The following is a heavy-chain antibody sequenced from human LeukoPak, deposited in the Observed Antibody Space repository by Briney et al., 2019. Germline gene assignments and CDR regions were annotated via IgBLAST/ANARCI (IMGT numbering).Heavy chain of an antibody. J-gene: IGHJ4*02. D-gene: IGHD3-10*01. CDR2: IYHSGST. CDR1: GGSISSGGYY. CDR3: ARDLANYYGSGSSN. V-gene: IGHV4-30-2*01. Sequence: SETLSLTCTVSGGSISSGGYYWSGIRQPAGKGLERIGYIYHSGSTYYNPSLKSRATISVDRSKNQFSLKLSSVTAADTAVYYCARDLANYYGSGSSNWGQGTLVTVSS.